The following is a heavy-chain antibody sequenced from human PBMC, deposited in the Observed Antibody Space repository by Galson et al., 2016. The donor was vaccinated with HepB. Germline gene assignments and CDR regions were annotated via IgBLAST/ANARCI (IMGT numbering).Heavy chain of an antibody. CDR2: LYSSGNT. D-gene: IGHD7-27*01. CDR1: GLSINSNY. CDR3: ARQDFAGVYFDY. J-gene: IGHJ4*02. V-gene: IGHV3-66*04. Sequence: SLRLSCAVSGLSINSNYMTWVRQAPGKGLEWVSFLYSSGNTYYADSVKGRFIFSRDNSKNTLYLQMTSLTVDDTAVYYCARQDFAGVYFDYWGQGTLVTVSS.